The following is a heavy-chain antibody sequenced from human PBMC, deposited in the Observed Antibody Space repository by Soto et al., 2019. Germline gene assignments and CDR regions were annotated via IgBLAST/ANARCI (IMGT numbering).Heavy chain of an antibody. D-gene: IGHD1-1*01. CDR3: VRAPHNNRFKFCD. CDR2: MIPVFATT. J-gene: IGHJ1*01. Sequence: QVQLVQSGPEMKKPGSSVKVSCKISGGTFSGTAINWVRQAPGQGHEWVGGMIPVFATTHYPQKFQGRFTITAYDTTNTVYLELNRLRSDDTAVYHCVRAPHNNRFKFCDWGPGTRVTVSS. V-gene: IGHV1-69*01. CDR1: GGTFSGTA.